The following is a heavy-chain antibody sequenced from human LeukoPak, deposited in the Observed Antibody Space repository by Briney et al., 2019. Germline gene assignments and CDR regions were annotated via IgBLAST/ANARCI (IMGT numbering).Heavy chain of an antibody. D-gene: IGHD3-16*01. J-gene: IGHJ4*02. CDR1: GFTFSSYA. CDR2: ISNDGSNK. CDR3: ARDLSDYDYVWGSSDY. Sequence: GSLRLSCAASGFTFSSYAMHWVRQAPGKGLEWVAVISNDGSNKYYADSVKGRFTISRDNSKNTLYLQMNSLSAEDTAVYYCARDLSDYDYVWGSSDYWGQGTLVTVSS. V-gene: IGHV3-30*04.